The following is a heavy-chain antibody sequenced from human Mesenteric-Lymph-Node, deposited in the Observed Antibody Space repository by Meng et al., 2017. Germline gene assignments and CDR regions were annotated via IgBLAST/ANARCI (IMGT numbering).Heavy chain of an antibody. D-gene: IGHD2-2*01. J-gene: IGHJ4*02. CDR1: GGSISSSSYY. CDR3: ARAVRPISPTSSRLFDN. Sequence: SETLSLTCTVSGGSISSSSYYWGWIRQPPGKGLEWIGSIYYSGSTYYNPSLKSRVTISVDTSKNQFSLKMTSVTAADTAVYYCARAVRPISPTSSRLFDNWGQGTLVTVSS. V-gene: IGHV4-39*07. CDR2: IYYSGST.